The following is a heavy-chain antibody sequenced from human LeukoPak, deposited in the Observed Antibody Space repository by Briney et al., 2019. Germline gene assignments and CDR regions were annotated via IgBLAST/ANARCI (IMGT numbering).Heavy chain of an antibody. D-gene: IGHD3-22*01. CDR1: GGSISSYY. V-gene: IGHV4-4*07. CDR3: ARVTGDSSGYSDYFDY. CDR2: IYTSGST. Sequence: SETLSLTCTVSGGSISSYYWSWIRQPAGKGLEWIGRIYTSGSTNYNPSLKSRVTMSVDTSKNQFSLKLSPVTAADTAVYYCARVTGDSSGYSDYFDYWGQGTLVTVSS. J-gene: IGHJ4*02.